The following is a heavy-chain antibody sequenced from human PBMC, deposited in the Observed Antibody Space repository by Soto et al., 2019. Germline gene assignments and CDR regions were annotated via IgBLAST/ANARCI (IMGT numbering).Heavy chain of an antibody. Sequence: LSLPCPVSGVSLRRYSWSWLRQTPGNGLAWLGYIYYSGSTNYNPSLKSRVTISVDTSKNQFSLKLSSVTAADTAVYYCARESRLTHYKLWSGTRERWFYARGKGTMVTV. CDR3: ARESRLTHYKLWSGTRERWFYA. V-gene: IGHV4-59*01. D-gene: IGHD3-3*01. J-gene: IGHJ5*02. CDR1: GVSLRRYS. CDR2: IYYSGST.